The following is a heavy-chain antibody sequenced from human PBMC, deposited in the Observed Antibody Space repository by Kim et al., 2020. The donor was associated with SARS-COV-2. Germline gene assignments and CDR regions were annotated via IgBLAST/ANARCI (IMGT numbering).Heavy chain of an antibody. CDR2: IWYDGSNK. V-gene: IGHV3-33*01. D-gene: IGHD5-12*01. CDR1: GFTFSSYG. J-gene: IGHJ4*01. CDR3: ARDGGYSGYAYFDY. Sequence: GGSLRLSCAASGFTFSSYGMHWVRQAPGKGLEWVAVIWYDGSNKYYADSVKGRFTISRDNSKNTLYLQMNSLRAEDTAVYYCARDGGYSGYAYFDYWGHGTLVTVAS.